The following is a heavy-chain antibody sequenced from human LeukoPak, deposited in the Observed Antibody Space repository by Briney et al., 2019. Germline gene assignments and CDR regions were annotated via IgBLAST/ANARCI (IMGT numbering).Heavy chain of an antibody. Sequence: SETLSLTCTVSAGSISSYYWSWIRQPAGKGLEWLGRIYTSGSTNYNPSLKSRVTVSVDTSKNQFSLKLSSVTAADTAVYYCAVCSVTGRAFDTWGQGIMVTVSS. CDR1: AGSISSYY. V-gene: IGHV4-4*07. CDR2: IYTSGST. D-gene: IGHD3-10*02. J-gene: IGHJ3*02. CDR3: AVCSVTGRAFDT.